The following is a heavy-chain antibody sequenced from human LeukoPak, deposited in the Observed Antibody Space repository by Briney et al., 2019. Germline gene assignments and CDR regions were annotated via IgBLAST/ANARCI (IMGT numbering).Heavy chain of an antibody. CDR2: FYSSGST. D-gene: IGHD6-19*01. CDR1: GGSVSTYY. J-gene: IGHJ2*01. CDR3: AKVAGSRYFDM. V-gene: IGHV4-4*07. Sequence: SETPSLTCTVSGGSVSTYYWSWIRQPAGKGLEWIGRFYSSGSTSYNPSLKSRVSMSIDTSKNQFSLNLTSVTAADTAVYYCAKVAGSRYFDMWGRGTLVTVSS.